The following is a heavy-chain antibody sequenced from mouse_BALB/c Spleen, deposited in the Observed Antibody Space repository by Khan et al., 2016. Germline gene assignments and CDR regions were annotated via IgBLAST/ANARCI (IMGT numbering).Heavy chain of an antibody. J-gene: IGHJ4*01. CDR1: GYTFTDYA. Sequence: QVQLKQSGAELVRPGVSVKISCKGSGYTFTDYAMHWVKQSHAKSLEWIGVISTYYGDASYNQKFKGKATMTVDKSSSTAYMELARLTSEDSAIYYSARFYDGLYYAMDYWGQGTSVTVSS. D-gene: IGHD1-2*01. CDR3: ARFYDGLYYAMDY. CDR2: ISTYYGDA. V-gene: IGHV1S137*01.